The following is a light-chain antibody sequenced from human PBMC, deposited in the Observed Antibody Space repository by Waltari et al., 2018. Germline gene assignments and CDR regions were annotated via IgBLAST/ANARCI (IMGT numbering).Light chain of an antibody. J-gene: IGKJ5*01. CDR2: DAS. CDR3: QQYDNLLIT. CDR1: QDISNY. V-gene: IGKV1-33*01. Sequence: DIQMTQSPSSLSASVGDRVTITCQASQDISNYLNWYQQKPGKAPKPLIYDASNLETWVPSRFSGSGSGTDFTFTISSLQPEDIATYYCQQYDNLLITFGQGTRLEIK.